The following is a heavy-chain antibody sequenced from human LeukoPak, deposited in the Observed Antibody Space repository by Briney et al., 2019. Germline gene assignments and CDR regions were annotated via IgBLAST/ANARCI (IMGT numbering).Heavy chain of an antibody. CDR3: ARDGYSSSLDFDY. CDR1: GFTFSSYA. D-gene: IGHD6-13*01. J-gene: IGHJ4*02. CDR2: ISYDGSNK. Sequence: GGSLRLSCAASGFTFSSYAMHWVRQAPGKGLEWVAVISYDGSNKYYADSVKGRFTISRDNSKNTLYLQMNSLRAEDTAVYYCARDGYSSSLDFDYWGQGTLVTVSS. V-gene: IGHV3-30*01.